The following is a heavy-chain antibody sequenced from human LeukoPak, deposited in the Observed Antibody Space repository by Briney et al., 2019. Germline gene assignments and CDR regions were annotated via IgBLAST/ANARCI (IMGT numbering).Heavy chain of an antibody. CDR1: GYTFTSYG. J-gene: IGHJ4*02. CDR2: IIPIFGTA. Sequence: SVKVSCKASGYTFTSYGISWVRQAPGQGLEWMGGIIPIFGTASYAQKFQGRVTITADESTSTAYMELSSLRSEDTAVYYCAGSSGSYRHIDCWGQGTLVTVSS. CDR3: AGSSGSYRHIDC. D-gene: IGHD1-26*01. V-gene: IGHV1-69*13.